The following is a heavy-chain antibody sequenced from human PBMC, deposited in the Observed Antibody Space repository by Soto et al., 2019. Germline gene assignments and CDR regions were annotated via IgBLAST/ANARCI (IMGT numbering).Heavy chain of an antibody. V-gene: IGHV3-53*01. CDR2: LYTGGSA. J-gene: IGHJ4*02. Sequence: ESLKISCAASGFSVTDHYMTWVRQAPGKGLEWVSVLYTGGSAYYGDSVKGRFTISRDSSTNTLYLQMNSLKVGDTAFYFCARSFNDWTTYFDYWSEGTLVTVSS. CDR1: GFSVTDHY. D-gene: IGHD3-9*01. CDR3: ARSFNDWTTYFDY.